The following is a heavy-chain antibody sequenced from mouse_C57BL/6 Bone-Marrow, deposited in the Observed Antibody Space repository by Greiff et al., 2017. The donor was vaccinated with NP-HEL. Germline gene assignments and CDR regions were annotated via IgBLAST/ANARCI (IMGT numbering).Heavy chain of an antibody. CDR1: GYAFSSSW. J-gene: IGHJ1*03. Sequence: QVQLQQSGPELVKPGASVKISCKASGYAFSSSWMNWVKQRPGKGLEWIGRIYPGDGDTNYNGKFKGKATLTADKSSSTAYMQLSSLTSEDSAVYFCARRYYSSSCWYFDVWGTGTTVTVSS. CDR2: IYPGDGDT. CDR3: ARRYYSSSCWYFDV. D-gene: IGHD1-1*01. V-gene: IGHV1-82*01.